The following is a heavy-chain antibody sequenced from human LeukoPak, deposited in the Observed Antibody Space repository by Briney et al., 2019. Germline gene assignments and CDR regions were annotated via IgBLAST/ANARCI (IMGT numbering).Heavy chain of an antibody. CDR3: AGWGGSSNY. CDR1: GFTFDDYA. D-gene: IGHD3-10*01. Sequence: GRSLRLSCVASGFTFDDYAMHWVRQVPGKGLEWVSGITWNSGDIDYADSVKGRFTISRDNAKNSLYLQMNSLRDEDTAMYYCAGWGGSSNYWGQGIVVTVSS. CDR2: ITWNSGDI. V-gene: IGHV3-9*01. J-gene: IGHJ4*02.